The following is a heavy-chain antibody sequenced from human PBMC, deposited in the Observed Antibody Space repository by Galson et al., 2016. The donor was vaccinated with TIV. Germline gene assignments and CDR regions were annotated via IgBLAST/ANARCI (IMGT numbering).Heavy chain of an antibody. CDR1: GFTFSSYT. D-gene: IGHD2-21*02. CDR2: IWYDGSKK. J-gene: IGHJ6*02. Sequence: SLRLSCAASGFTFSSYTMYWVRQAPGKGLEWVALIWYDGSKKYHTDSVKGRFTISRDNSKNTLYLQMDSLRPEDTAMYYCAKDRGCGGDCPHYYGMDVWGQGTTVTVSS. V-gene: IGHV3-30*02. CDR3: AKDRGCGGDCPHYYGMDV.